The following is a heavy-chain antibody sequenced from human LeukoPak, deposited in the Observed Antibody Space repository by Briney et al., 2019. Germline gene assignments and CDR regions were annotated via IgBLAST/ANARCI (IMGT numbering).Heavy chain of an antibody. J-gene: IGHJ5*02. CDR2: MNPNSGNT. CDR1: GYTFTSYD. Sequence: ASVKVSCKASGYTFTSYDINWVRQATGQGLEWMGWMNPNSGNTGYAQKFQGRVTMTRSTSISTAYMELSSLRSEDTAVYYYARERPIYCSGGSCYFRRSHTLKKNWFDPWGQGTLVTVSS. V-gene: IGHV1-8*01. CDR3: ARERPIYCSGGSCYFRRSHTLKKNWFDP. D-gene: IGHD2-15*01.